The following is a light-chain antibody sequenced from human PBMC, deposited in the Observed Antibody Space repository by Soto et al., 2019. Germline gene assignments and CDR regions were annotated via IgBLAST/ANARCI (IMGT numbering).Light chain of an antibody. J-gene: IGKJ1*01. Sequence: DIQMTQSPSTLSASVGDRVTITCRASESISTWLALYQQKPGKAPNLLIYKASSLESGDPSRFSGSGSGTEFTLTISSLQPDDFATYYCQQYNIYSWTFGQGTKVDI. CDR1: ESISTW. CDR3: QQYNIYSWT. CDR2: KAS. V-gene: IGKV1-5*03.